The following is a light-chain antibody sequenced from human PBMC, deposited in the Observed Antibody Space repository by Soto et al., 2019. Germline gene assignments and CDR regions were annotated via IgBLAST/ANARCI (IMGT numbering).Light chain of an antibody. CDR1: QTVSRS. CDR3: QQYGSSPGT. V-gene: IGKV3-20*01. J-gene: IGKJ1*01. CDR2: GAS. Sequence: EVVLTQSPATLSVSPGQRATLSCRASQTVSRSLAWYQQKPGQAPRLLIYGASTRATGIPARFSGSGSGTDFTLTISRLEPEDFAVYYCQQYGSSPGTFGQGTKVDIK.